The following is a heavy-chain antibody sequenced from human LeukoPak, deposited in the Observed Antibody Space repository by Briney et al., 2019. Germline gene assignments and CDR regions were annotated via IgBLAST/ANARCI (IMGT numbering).Heavy chain of an antibody. CDR2: INPNSGGT. CDR1: GYTFTGYY. CDR3: ARMSLTGWYIDY. D-gene: IGHD6-19*01. V-gene: IGHV1-2*02. Sequence: ASVKVSCKASGYTFTGYYMHWVRQAPGQGHEWMGWINPNSGGTNYAQKFQGRVTMTRDTSISTAYMELSRLRSDDTAVYYCARMSLTGWYIDYWGQGTLVTVSS. J-gene: IGHJ4*02.